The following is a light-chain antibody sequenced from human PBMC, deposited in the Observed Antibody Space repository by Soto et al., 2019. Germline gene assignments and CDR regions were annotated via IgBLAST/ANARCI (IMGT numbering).Light chain of an antibody. V-gene: IGKV2-28*01. CDR3: MQALQTPWT. J-gene: IGKJ1*01. CDR1: QSLLHSNGYTY. CDR2: LGS. Sequence: DIVMTQSPLSLPVTPGEPASISCRSSQSLLHSNGYTYSDWYLQKPGQSPQLLIYLGSNRASGVPDRFSGSGSGTDFTLKISGVEAEDVGVYYCMQALQTPWTFGQGTKVDIK.